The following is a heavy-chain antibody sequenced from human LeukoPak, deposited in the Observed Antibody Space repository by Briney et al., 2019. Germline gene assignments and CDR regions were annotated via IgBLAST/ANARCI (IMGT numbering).Heavy chain of an antibody. D-gene: IGHD5-24*01. Sequence: GGSLRLSCAASGFAFSTYNMNWVRQAPGQGLEWVSSITTTSTYRYYADSVKDRFSISRDNAKNSLYLQMNSLRAEDTAVYYCGTVNYGYSVYWGQGTVVTVSS. CDR1: GFAFSTYN. J-gene: IGHJ4*02. CDR3: GTVNYGYSVY. V-gene: IGHV3-21*01. CDR2: ITTTSTYR.